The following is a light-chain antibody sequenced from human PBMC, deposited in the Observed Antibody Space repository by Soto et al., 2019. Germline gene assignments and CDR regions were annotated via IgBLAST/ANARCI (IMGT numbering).Light chain of an antibody. J-gene: IGKJ1*01. CDR3: QQYGSSPWT. CDR1: QSVSSSY. V-gene: IGKV3-20*01. Sequence: EIVLTQSPGTLSLSPGERATLSCRVSQSVSSSYLAWYQQKPGQAPRLLIYGASSRANGIPDRFSGSGSGTDFTLTISRLEPEDFAVYYCQQYGSSPWTFGQGTKVEIK. CDR2: GAS.